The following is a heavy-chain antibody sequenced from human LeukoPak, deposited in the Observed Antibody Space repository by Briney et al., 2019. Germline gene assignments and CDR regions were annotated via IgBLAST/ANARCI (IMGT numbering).Heavy chain of an antibody. J-gene: IGHJ4*02. Sequence: ASVNVSCKVSGYTLTELSMHRVRQAPGKGLEWMGGFDPEDGETIYAQKFQGRVTMTEDTSTDTAYMELSSLRSEDTAVYYCATTGYDSSGYYNDYWGQGTLVTDSS. D-gene: IGHD3-22*01. CDR3: ATTGYDSSGYYNDY. V-gene: IGHV1-24*01. CDR2: FDPEDGET. CDR1: GYTLTELS.